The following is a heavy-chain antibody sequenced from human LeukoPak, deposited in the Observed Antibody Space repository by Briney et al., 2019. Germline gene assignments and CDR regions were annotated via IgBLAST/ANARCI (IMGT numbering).Heavy chain of an antibody. CDR3: AREDSSGYDY. J-gene: IGHJ4*02. V-gene: IGHV1-2*02. CDR2: INPNSGGT. D-gene: IGHD3-22*01. CDR1: GYTFIGYY. Sequence: GASVKVSCKASGYTFIGYYMHWVRQAPGQGLEWMGWINPNSGGTNYAQNFQGRVTTTRDTSISTAYMEVSRLRSDDTAVYYCAREDSSGYDYWGQGTLVTVSS.